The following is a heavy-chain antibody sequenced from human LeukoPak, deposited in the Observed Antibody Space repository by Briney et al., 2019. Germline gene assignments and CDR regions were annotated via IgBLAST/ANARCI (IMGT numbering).Heavy chain of an antibody. CDR1: GYTFTSYG. D-gene: IGHD2-15*01. Sequence: ASVKVSCKASGYTFTSYGISWVRQAPGQGLEWMGWISAYNGNTNYAQKLQGRVTMTTDTSTSTAYMELRSLRSDDTVVYYCARAVYCSGGSCYSDFDYWGQGTLVTVSS. CDR2: ISAYNGNT. CDR3: ARAVYCSGGSCYSDFDY. J-gene: IGHJ4*02. V-gene: IGHV1-18*04.